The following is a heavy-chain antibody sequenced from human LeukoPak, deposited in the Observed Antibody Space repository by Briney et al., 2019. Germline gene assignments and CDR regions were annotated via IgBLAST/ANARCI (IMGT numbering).Heavy chain of an antibody. CDR1: GFTFSNHW. V-gene: IGHV3-30*03. Sequence: GGSLRLSCAASGFTFSNHWMHWVRQAPGKGLEWVAVISYDGSNKYYADSVKGRFTISRDNSKNTLYLQMNSLRAEDTAVYYCARGSEWLLEYYFDYWGQGTLVTVSS. D-gene: IGHD3-3*01. CDR3: ARGSEWLLEYYFDY. CDR2: ISYDGSNK. J-gene: IGHJ4*02.